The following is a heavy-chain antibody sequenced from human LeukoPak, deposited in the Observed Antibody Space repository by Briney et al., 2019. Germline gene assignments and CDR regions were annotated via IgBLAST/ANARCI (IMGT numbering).Heavy chain of an antibody. CDR2: INHSGST. J-gene: IGHJ5*02. V-gene: IGHV4-34*01. D-gene: IGHD6-6*01. Sequence: SETLSLTCAVCGGSFSGYYWSWIRQPPGKGLEWIGEINHSGSTNYNPSLKSRVTISVDTSKNQFSLKLSSVTAADTAVYYCATGINSSSVWFDPWGQGTLVTVSS. CDR1: GGSFSGYY. CDR3: ATGINSSSVWFDP.